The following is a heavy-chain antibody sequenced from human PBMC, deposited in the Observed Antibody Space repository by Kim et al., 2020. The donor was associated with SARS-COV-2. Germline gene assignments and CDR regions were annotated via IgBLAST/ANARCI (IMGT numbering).Heavy chain of an antibody. D-gene: IGHD3-22*01. Sequence: SETLSLTCTVSGGSISSGGYYWSWIRQHPGKGLEWIGYIYYSGSTYYNPSLKSRVTISVDTSKNQFSLKLSSVTAADTAVYYCARAIYYDSSGYSGFDYWGQGTLVTVSS. V-gene: IGHV4-31*03. J-gene: IGHJ4*02. CDR2: IYYSGST. CDR1: GGSISSGGYY. CDR3: ARAIYYDSSGYSGFDY.